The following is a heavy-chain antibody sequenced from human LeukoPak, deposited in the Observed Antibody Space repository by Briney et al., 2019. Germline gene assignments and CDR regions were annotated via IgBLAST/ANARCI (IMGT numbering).Heavy chain of an antibody. J-gene: IGHJ5*02. Sequence: SETLSLTCTVSGGSISSSSYYWGWIRQPPGKGLEWIGSIYYSGSTYYNPSLKSRVTISVDTSKNQFSLKLSSVTAADTAVYYCARGLVERKTTLLSWWFDPWGQGTLVTVSS. V-gene: IGHV4-39*01. D-gene: IGHD1-1*01. CDR3: ARGLVERKTTLLSWWFDP. CDR2: IYYSGST. CDR1: GGSISSSSYY.